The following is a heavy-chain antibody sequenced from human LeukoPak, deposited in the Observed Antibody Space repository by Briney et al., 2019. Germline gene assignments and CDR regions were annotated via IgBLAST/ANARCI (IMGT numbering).Heavy chain of an antibody. CDR2: ISYDGSNK. Sequence: PGGSLRLSCAASGFTFSSYAMHWVRQAPGKGLEWVAVISYDGSNKYYADSVKGRFTISRDNSKNTLYLQMNSLRAEDTAVYYCARDKYQGTGLVLGPYYFDYWGQGTLVTVSS. V-gene: IGHV3-30*04. CDR3: ARDKYQGTGLVLGPYYFDY. J-gene: IGHJ4*02. CDR1: GFTFSSYA. D-gene: IGHD2-2*01.